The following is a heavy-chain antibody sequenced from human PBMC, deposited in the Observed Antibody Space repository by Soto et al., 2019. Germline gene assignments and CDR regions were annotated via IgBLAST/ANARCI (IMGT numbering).Heavy chain of an antibody. D-gene: IGHD6-6*01. CDR3: ARDRAARFYFDL. CDR1: GFTFSIYS. J-gene: IGHJ2*01. V-gene: IGHV3-48*02. CDR2: ISSSSSTI. Sequence: PGGSMRLACAASGFTFSIYSMNWVRQAQGKGLEWVSYISSSSSTIYYADSVKGRFTISRDNAKNSLYLQMNSLRDEDTAVYYCARDRAARFYFDLWGRGPLVTVSS.